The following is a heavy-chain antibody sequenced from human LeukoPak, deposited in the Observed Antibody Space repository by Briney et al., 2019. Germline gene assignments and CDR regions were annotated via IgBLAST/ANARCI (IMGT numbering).Heavy chain of an antibody. CDR2: ISSSGSTI. CDR1: GFTFSSYE. Sequence: GGSLRLSCAASGFTFSSYEMNWVRQAPGKGLEWVSYISSSGSTIYYADSVKGRFTISRDSAKNSLYLQMNSLRAEDTAVYYCARVGYSSGWSPGRNNWFDPWGQGTLVTVSS. CDR3: ARVGYSSGWSPGRNNWFDP. D-gene: IGHD6-19*01. V-gene: IGHV3-48*03. J-gene: IGHJ5*02.